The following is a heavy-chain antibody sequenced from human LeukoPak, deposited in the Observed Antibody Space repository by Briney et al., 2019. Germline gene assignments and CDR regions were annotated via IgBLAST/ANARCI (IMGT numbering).Heavy chain of an antibody. CDR2: LWYDGGNK. J-gene: IGHJ4*02. V-gene: IGHV3-33*01. D-gene: IGHD3-22*01. CDR1: GFTFSSYG. Sequence: GGSLRLSCAASGFTFSSYGMHWVRQAPGKGLEWVALLWYDGGNKYFADSVKGRFTISRDNSQNTLYLQMNSLRAEDTAVYYCAREYYYDISGYFLDYWGQGTLVTVSS. CDR3: AREYYYDISGYFLDY.